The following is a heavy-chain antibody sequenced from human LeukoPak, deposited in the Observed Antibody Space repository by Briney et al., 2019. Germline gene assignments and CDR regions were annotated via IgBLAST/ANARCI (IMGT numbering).Heavy chain of an antibody. CDR2: IYYSGST. CDR3: ASSGYDLSGFDY. J-gene: IGHJ4*02. D-gene: IGHD5-12*01. Sequence: SETLSLTCTVSGGSVSSGSYYWSWLRQPPGKGLEWIGYIYYSGSTNYNPSLKSRVTILVDTSKNQFSLKLSSVTAADTAVYYCASSGYDLSGFDYWGQGTLVTVSS. CDR1: GGSVSSGSYY. V-gene: IGHV4-61*01.